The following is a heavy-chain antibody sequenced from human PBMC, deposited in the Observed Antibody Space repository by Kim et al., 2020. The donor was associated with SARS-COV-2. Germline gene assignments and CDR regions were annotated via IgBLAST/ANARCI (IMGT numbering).Heavy chain of an antibody. J-gene: IGHJ6*03. CDR2: IYYSGST. V-gene: IGHV4-59*08. CDR3: ARHTGLTIFGVVMPYYFYYMDV. CDR1: GGSISSYY. D-gene: IGHD3-3*01. Sequence: SETLSLTCTVSGGSISSYYWSWIRQPPGKGLEWIGYIYYSGSTNYNPSLKSRVTISVDTSKNQFSLKLSSVTAAATAVYYCARHTGLTIFGVVMPYYFYYMDVWGKGTTVTVSS.